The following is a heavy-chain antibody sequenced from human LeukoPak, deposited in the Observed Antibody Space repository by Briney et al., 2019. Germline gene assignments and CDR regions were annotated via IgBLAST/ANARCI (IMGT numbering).Heavy chain of an antibody. V-gene: IGHV3-74*01. CDR2: INSDGSSI. Sequence: GGSLRLSCAASGFTFSSHWMHWVRQAPGKGLVWVSRINSDGSSISYADSVKGRFTISRDNAKNTLYLQMNSLRAEDTAVYYCAKAPIAVAGIFDYWSQGTLVTVSS. J-gene: IGHJ4*02. CDR1: GFTFSSHW. CDR3: AKAPIAVAGIFDY. D-gene: IGHD6-19*01.